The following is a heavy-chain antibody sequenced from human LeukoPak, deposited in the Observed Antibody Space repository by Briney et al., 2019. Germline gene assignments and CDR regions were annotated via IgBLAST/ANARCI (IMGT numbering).Heavy chain of an antibody. CDR3: ARVRDFWSGYYYFDY. CDR2: ISAYNGNT. CDR1: GYTFTRYG. V-gene: IGHV1-18*01. D-gene: IGHD3-3*01. J-gene: IGHJ4*02. Sequence: ASVKVSCKASGYTFTRYGISWVRQAPGQGLEWRGWISAYNGNTNYAQKLQGRVTMTTDTSTSTAYMELRSLRSDDTAVYYCARVRDFWSGYYYFDYWGQGTLVTVSS.